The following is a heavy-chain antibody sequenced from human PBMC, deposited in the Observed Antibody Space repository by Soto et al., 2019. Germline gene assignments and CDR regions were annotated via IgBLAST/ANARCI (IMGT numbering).Heavy chain of an antibody. J-gene: IGHJ6*02. CDR1: GGSIRTIY. CDR2: IPTSGSS. CDR3: ARESRDSGDGLDV. V-gene: IGHV4-4*07. D-gene: IGHD2-15*01. Sequence: QVQLQESGPGLVKPSETLSLRCSVSGGSIRTIYWTWVRQPAGKGLEWIGRIPTSGSSSYNPSLERRVSMSIDTPTNQFSLTLKSVTVADTAVYFCARESRDSGDGLDVWGQGTAVTVSS.